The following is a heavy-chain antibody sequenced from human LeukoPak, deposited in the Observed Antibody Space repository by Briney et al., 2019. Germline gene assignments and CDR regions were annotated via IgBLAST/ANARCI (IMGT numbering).Heavy chain of an antibody. J-gene: IGHJ4*02. V-gene: IGHV3-30*02. CDR1: GFTFSSYG. D-gene: IGHD6-13*01. CDR2: IPYDGSNK. CDR3: AKDSSNWGFDY. Sequence: PGGSPRLSCAASGFTFSSYGMHWVRQAPGQGLEWVTFIPYDGSNKYYADSVKGRFTISRDNSKNTLYLQMNSLRAEDTAVYYCAKDSSNWGFDYWGQGTLVTVSS.